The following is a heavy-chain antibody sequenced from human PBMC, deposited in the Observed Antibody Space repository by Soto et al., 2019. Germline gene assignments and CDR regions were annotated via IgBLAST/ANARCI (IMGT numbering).Heavy chain of an antibody. Sequence: GGSLRLSCAASGFTYRDYWIHWVRQATGKGLVWVSRMNRDGSSTSYADSVKGRVTISRDTAKNTLYLQMNSLRAEDTAVYYCAREIVTTGEYYFDSWGQGT. D-gene: IGHD1-1*01. CDR1: GFTYRDYW. V-gene: IGHV3-74*01. CDR2: MNRDGSST. J-gene: IGHJ4*02. CDR3: AREIVTTGEYYFDS.